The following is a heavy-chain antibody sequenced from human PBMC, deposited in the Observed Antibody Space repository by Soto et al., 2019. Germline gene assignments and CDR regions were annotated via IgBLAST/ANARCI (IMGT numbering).Heavy chain of an antibody. D-gene: IGHD2-15*01. CDR3: VRESTPPFFDS. CDR2: IWYDGLRQ. Sequence: PGGSLRLSCVGSGFTLHNYGVHWVRQAPGKGLEWVALIWYDGLRQTYADSVRGRFTISRDSSTNTIYLQMNSLRAEDTANYFCVRESTPPFFDSWGQGTPVTVSS. J-gene: IGHJ4*02. CDR1: GFTLHNYG. V-gene: IGHV3-33*01.